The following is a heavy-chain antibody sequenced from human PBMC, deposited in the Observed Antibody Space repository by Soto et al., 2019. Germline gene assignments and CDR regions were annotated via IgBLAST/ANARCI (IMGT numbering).Heavy chain of an antibody. CDR2: ISWDGGST. D-gene: IGHD4-17*01. CDR1: GFTFNDYI. J-gene: IGHJ4*02. Sequence: GGSLRLSCAASGFTFNDYIMHWVRQAPGKGLEWVSFISWDGGSTYYADSVQGRFTISRDNIKNSLYLQMDSLRTEDTALYYCAKDTSWTIDYWGRGTLVTVSS. CDR3: AKDTSWTIDY. V-gene: IGHV3-43*01.